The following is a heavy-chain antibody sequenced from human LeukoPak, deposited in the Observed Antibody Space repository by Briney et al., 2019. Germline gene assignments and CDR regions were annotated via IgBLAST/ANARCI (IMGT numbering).Heavy chain of an antibody. CDR3: ARDRSISGVVTIDF. J-gene: IGHJ4*02. D-gene: IGHD3-3*01. V-gene: IGHV3-7*01. CDR2: IKPDGSET. Sequence: GGSLRLSCAASGFTFSKSWMTWVRQAPGKGLEWVANIKPDGSETYYVDSVMGRFTISRDNAKNTVYLQMNSLRAEDTAVYYCARDRSISGVVTIDFWGQGTLVTVSS. CDR1: GFTFSKSW.